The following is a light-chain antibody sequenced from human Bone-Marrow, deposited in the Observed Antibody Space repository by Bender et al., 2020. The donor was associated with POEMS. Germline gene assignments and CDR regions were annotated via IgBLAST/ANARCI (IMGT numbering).Light chain of an antibody. J-gene: IGLJ3*02. V-gene: IGLV2-14*03. Sequence: QSALTQPASVSGSPGQSITISCSGPPGDIVTYNYVSWYQLHPGKAPKPIIYDVRVRPSGISYRFSGSKSGDTASLTISWSHGDKEAKNYCSSAARELRHLLFGAETKLTV. CDR1: PGDIVTYNY. CDR2: DVR. CDR3: SSAARELRHLL.